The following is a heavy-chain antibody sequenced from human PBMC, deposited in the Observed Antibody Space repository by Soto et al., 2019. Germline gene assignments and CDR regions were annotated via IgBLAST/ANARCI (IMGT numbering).Heavy chain of an antibody. CDR1: SGSISSSNW. J-gene: IGHJ4*02. D-gene: IGHD4-17*01. CDR2: IYHSGST. CDR3: ARHYGDYYFDY. V-gene: IGHV4-4*02. Sequence: SETLYLTCAVSSGSISSSNWWSWVRQPPGKGLEWIGEIYHSGSTNYNPSLKSRVTISVDKSKNQFSLKLSSVTTADTAVYYCARHYGDYYFDYWGQGTLVTVSS.